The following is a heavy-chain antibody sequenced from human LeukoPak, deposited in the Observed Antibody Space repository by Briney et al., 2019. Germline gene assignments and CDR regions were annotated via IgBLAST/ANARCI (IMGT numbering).Heavy chain of an antibody. V-gene: IGHV1-2*02. CDR3: ARDLLGYCSGGSCSAGDY. J-gene: IGHJ4*02. Sequence: GASVKVSCKASGYTFSDYYMHWMRQAPGQGPEWMGWINLNSGGTTYAQKFQGRVTMTRDTSISTAYMELSRLRSDDTAVYYCARDLLGYCSGGSCSAGDYWGQGTLVTVSS. CDR2: INLNSGGT. D-gene: IGHD2-15*01. CDR1: GYTFSDYY.